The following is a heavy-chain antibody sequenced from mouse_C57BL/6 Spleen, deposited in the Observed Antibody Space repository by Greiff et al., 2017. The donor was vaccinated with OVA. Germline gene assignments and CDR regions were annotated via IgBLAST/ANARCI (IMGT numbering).Heavy chain of an antibody. V-gene: IGHV1-55*01. D-gene: IGHD1-1*01. CDR2: IYPGSGST. CDR1: GYTFTSYW. Sequence: VQLQQPGAELVKPGASVKMSCKASGYTFTSYWITCVKQRPGQGLEWIGDIYPGSGSTNYNEKFKSKATLTVDTSSSTAYMQLSSLTSEDSAVYYCANYYGSSYGDYFDYWGQGTTLTVSS. J-gene: IGHJ2*01. CDR3: ANYYGSSYGDYFDY.